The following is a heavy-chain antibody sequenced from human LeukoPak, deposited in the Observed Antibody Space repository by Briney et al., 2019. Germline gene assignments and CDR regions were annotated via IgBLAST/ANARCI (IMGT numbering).Heavy chain of an antibody. V-gene: IGHV4-34*01. D-gene: IGHD6-19*01. J-gene: IGHJ4*02. CDR2: INHSGST. CDR3: ARHGYKSGWYGGDFDN. Sequence: PSETLSLTCAVYGGSFSGYYWSWIRQPPGKGLEWIGEINHSGSTNYNPSLKSRVTISVDTSKNQFSLKLSSVTAADTAVYYCARHGYKSGWYGGDFDNWGQGTLVSVSS. CDR1: GGSFSGYY.